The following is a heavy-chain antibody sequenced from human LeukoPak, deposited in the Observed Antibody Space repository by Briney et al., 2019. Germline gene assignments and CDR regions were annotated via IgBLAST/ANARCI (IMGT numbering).Heavy chain of an antibody. J-gene: IGHJ4*02. Sequence: GGSLRLSCAASGFTFSSYGMHWVRQAPGKGLEWVGVISYDGSNKYYADSVKGRFTISRDNSKNTLYLQMNSLRAEDTAVYYCAKAHSGSFDYWGQGTLVTVPS. V-gene: IGHV3-30*18. CDR3: AKAHSGSFDY. CDR1: GFTFSSYG. CDR2: ISYDGSNK. D-gene: IGHD5-12*01.